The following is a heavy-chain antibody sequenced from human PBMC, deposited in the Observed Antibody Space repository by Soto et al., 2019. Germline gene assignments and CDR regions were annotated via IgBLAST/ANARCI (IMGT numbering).Heavy chain of an antibody. CDR2: IFPIFGTA. Sequence: ASVKVSCKASGGTFSSYAISWVRQAPGQGLEWMGGIFPIFGTANYAQKFQGRVTITADESTSTAYMELSSLRSEDTAVYYCASGARDPAPYYYDSSEVQSGWFDPWGQGTLVTVSS. D-gene: IGHD3-22*01. J-gene: IGHJ5*02. V-gene: IGHV1-69*13. CDR3: ASGARDPAPYYYDSSEVQSGWFDP. CDR1: GGTFSSYA.